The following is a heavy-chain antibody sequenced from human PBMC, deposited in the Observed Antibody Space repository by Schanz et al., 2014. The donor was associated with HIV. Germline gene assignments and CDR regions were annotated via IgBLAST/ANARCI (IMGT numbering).Heavy chain of an antibody. J-gene: IGHJ4*02. Sequence: EVQLVESGGGLVKPGGSLRLSCAASEFTFRNAWMNWVRQAPGKGLEWVGRIKSKIDGETTDYAAPVKGRFTISRDESKNPLYGQMNRQTTEDTAMYFCTTDNEHSVSWGQGTLVTVSS. CDR2: IKSKIDGETT. CDR3: TTDNEHSVS. CDR1: EFTFRNAW. V-gene: IGHV3-15*01. D-gene: IGHD1-1*01.